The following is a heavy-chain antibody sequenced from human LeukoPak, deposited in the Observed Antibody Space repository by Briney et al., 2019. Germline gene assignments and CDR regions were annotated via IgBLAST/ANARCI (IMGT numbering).Heavy chain of an antibody. CDR2: INPSGGST. CDR3: ARDLSSSSPPYYYYMDV. V-gene: IGHV1-46*01. D-gene: IGHD6-6*01. Sequence: ASVKVSCKASGYTFTGYYMHWVRQAPGQGLKWMGIINPSGGSTSYAQKFQGRVTMTRDMSTSTVYMELSSLRSEDTAVYYCARDLSSSSPPYYYYMDVWGKGTTVTVSS. J-gene: IGHJ6*03. CDR1: GYTFTGYY.